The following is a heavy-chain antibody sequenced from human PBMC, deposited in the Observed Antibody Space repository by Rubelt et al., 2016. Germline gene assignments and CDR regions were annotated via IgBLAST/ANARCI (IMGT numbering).Heavy chain of an antibody. V-gene: IGHV1-18*01. CDR3: SRGLETINGY. D-gene: IGHD5-24*01. CDR2: ISTFNGNT. Sequence: QVQLVQSGAEVKKPGASVKVSCKASGYTFITYGISWVRQAPGQGLEWMGWISTFNGNTKYAQKQQGRVTMTTDTSTATAYMELTNLRSDDTAVYYCSRGLETINGYWGQGTLVTVSS. J-gene: IGHJ4*02. CDR1: GYTFITYG.